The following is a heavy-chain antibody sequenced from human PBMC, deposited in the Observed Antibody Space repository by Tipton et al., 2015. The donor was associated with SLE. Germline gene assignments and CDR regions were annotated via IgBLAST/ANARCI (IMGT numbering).Heavy chain of an antibody. J-gene: IGHJ3*02. CDR3: ARHRPVRGRRAFDS. D-gene: IGHD3-10*01. CDR2: IYRSDSDS. V-gene: IGHV5-51*01. CDR1: AYIFANSW. Sequence: QLVQSGPEVKKPGESLKIYCQGSAYIFANSWIVWVRQMPGKGLEWMMVIYRSDSDSRYSPSFQGQSTISADQSISTAYLQWSSQKASDPDMYFCARHRPVRGRRAFDSWNQGTIVTVFS.